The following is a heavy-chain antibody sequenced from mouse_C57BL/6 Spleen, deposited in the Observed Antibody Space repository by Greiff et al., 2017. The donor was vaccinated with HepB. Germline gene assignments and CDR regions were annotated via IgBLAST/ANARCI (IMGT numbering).Heavy chain of an antibody. J-gene: IGHJ2*01. CDR3: TREKFSGSLTSSGYFDY. Sequence: EVKVEESGEGLVKPGGSLKLSCAASGFTFSSYAMSWVRQTPEKRLEWVAYISSGGDYIYYADTVKGRFTISRDNARNTLYLQMSSLKSEDTAMYYCTREKFSGSLTSSGYFDYWGQGTTLTVSS. V-gene: IGHV5-9-1*02. CDR2: ISSGGDYI. D-gene: IGHD3-2*02. CDR1: GFTFSSYA.